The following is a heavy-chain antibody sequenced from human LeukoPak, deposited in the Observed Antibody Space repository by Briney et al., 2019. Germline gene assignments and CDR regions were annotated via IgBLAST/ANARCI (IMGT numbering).Heavy chain of an antibody. D-gene: IGHD3-10*01. V-gene: IGHV4-39*07. CDR1: GGSISSSSYY. Sequence: SETLSLTCTVSGGSISSSSYYWGWIRQPPGKGLEWIGSIYYSGSTYYNPSLKSRVTISVDTSKNQFSLKLSSVTAADTAVYYCASRVDLFGGAFDIWGQGTMVTVSS. J-gene: IGHJ3*02. CDR2: IYYSGST. CDR3: ASRVDLFGGAFDI.